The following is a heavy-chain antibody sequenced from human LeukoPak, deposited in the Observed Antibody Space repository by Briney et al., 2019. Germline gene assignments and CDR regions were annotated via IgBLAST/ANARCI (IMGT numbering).Heavy chain of an antibody. Sequence: ASVKVSCKASGYTFTGYYMHWVRQAPGQGLEWMGWINPNSGGTNYAQKFQGRVTMTRDTSISTAYMELSRLRSDDTAVYYCAREFRYSGYDTSPTKKNPTDYWGQGTPVTVSS. V-gene: IGHV1-2*02. CDR3: AREFRYSGYDTSPTKKNPTDY. CDR1: GYTFTGYY. J-gene: IGHJ4*02. CDR2: INPNSGGT. D-gene: IGHD5-12*01.